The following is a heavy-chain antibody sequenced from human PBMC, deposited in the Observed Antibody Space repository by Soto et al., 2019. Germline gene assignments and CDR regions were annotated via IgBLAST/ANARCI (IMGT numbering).Heavy chain of an antibody. J-gene: IGHJ4*02. CDR3: ASSQMIVGATGAFDY. Sequence: QVQLVESGGGVVQPGRSLRLSCAASGFTFSSSAMHWVRQAPGKGLEWVAVISYDGSNKYYADSVKGRFTISRDNSKNTLYLQMNSLRAEDTAVYYCASSQMIVGATGAFDYWGQGTLVTVSS. V-gene: IGHV3-30-3*01. CDR2: ISYDGSNK. CDR1: GFTFSSSA. D-gene: IGHD1-26*01.